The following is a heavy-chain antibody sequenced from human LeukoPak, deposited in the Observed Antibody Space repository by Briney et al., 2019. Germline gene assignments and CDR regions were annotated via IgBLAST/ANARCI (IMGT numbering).Heavy chain of an antibody. J-gene: IGHJ5*02. CDR2: IYYSGST. D-gene: IGHD3-3*01. V-gene: IGHV4-59*08. Sequence: SETLSLTCTVSGGSIRSYYWSWIRQPPGKGLEWIGYIYYSGSTNYNPSLKSRVTISVDTSKNQFSLKLSSVTAADTAVYYCARRRFYDFWSGYSRPLSNWFDPWGQGTLVTVSS. CDR1: GGSIRSYY. CDR3: ARRRFYDFWSGYSRPLSNWFDP.